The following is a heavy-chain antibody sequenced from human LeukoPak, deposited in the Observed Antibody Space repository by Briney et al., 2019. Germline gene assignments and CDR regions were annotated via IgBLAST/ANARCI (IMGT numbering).Heavy chain of an antibody. Sequence: ASVKVSCKASGGTFSSYAISWVRQAPGQGLEWMGRIIPIFGTANYAQKFQGRVTITTDESTSTAYMELSSLRSEDTAVYYCARGGYSSGWYYFDYWGQGTLVTVSS. D-gene: IGHD6-19*01. V-gene: IGHV1-69*05. CDR3: ARGGYSSGWYYFDY. J-gene: IGHJ4*02. CDR2: IIPIFGTA. CDR1: GGTFSSYA.